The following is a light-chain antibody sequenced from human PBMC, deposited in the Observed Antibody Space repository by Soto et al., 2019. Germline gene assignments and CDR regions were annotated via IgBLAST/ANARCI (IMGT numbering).Light chain of an antibody. Sequence: VLTQSPATLSLSPGERATLSCRASQSVSSHLAWFQQRPGQAPRLLIYDASNRATGIPARFSGRGSGTDFTLTISSLEPEDFAVYYCQQRSSAITFGQGTRLEIK. CDR2: DAS. CDR1: QSVSSH. CDR3: QQRSSAIT. J-gene: IGKJ5*01. V-gene: IGKV3-11*01.